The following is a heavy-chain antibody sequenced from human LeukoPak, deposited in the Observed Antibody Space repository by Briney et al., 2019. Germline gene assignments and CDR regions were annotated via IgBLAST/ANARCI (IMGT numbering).Heavy chain of an antibody. CDR3: PKTVAGTSSFDS. Sequence: GGSVRLSCAGSGLTFSSYEMNGVRQAPGKGLEWVSYISSSGSTIYYADSVKGRLTISRDNAKNALYLQMNTLRAEDTPVYYCPKTVAGTSSFDSWGQGTLVTVSS. CDR1: GLTFSSYE. J-gene: IGHJ4*02. CDR2: ISSSGSTI. V-gene: IGHV3-48*03. D-gene: IGHD6-19*01.